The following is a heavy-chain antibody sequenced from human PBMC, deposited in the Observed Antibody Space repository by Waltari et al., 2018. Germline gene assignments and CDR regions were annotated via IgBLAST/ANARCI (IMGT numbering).Heavy chain of an antibody. CDR3: ARGGRIQLWLRDADFDY. CDR1: GGSFSGYY. D-gene: IGHD5-18*01. J-gene: IGHJ4*02. CDR2: INHSGST. V-gene: IGHV4-34*01. Sequence: QVQLQQWGAGLLKPSETLSLTCAVYGGSFSGYYWSWIRKPPGKGLEWIGEINHSGSTNYNPSLKSRVTISVDTSKNQFSLKLSSVTAADTAVYYCARGGRIQLWLRDADFDYWGQGTLVTVSS.